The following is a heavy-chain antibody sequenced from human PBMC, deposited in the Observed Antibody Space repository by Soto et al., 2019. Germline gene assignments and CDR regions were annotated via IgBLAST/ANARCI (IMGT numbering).Heavy chain of an antibody. CDR2: INHSGST. Sequence: SETLSLTCAVYGGSFSGYYWSWIRQPPGKGLEWIGEINHSGSTNYNPSLKSRVTISVDTSKNQFSLKLSSVTAADTAVYYCASGTSRGYCISTSCYASMDVWGKGTTVTVSS. D-gene: IGHD2-2*01. CDR1: GGSFSGYY. J-gene: IGHJ6*03. CDR3: ASGTSRGYCISTSCYASMDV. V-gene: IGHV4-34*01.